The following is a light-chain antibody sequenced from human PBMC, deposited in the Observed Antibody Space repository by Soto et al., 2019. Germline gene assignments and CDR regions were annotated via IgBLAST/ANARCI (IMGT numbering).Light chain of an antibody. V-gene: IGLV1-40*01. Sequence: QSVLTQPPSVSGAPGQRVTISCTGRRSNIGAGYDVHWYQQLPGTAPKLLIYGNNNRPSGVPDRLSGSKSGTSASLAITGLQAEDEADYYCQSYDDSLSGYVFGSGTMLTVL. J-gene: IGLJ1*01. CDR1: RSNIGAGYD. CDR3: QSYDDSLSGYV. CDR2: GNN.